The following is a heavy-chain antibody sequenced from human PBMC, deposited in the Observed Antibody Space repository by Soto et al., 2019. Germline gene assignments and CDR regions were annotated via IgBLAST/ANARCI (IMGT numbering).Heavy chain of an antibody. Sequence: QVQLVQSGAEVKKPGASVKVSCKASGYTFTSYGISWVRQAPGQGLEWMGWISAYNGNTNYAQKLQGRVTMTTDTSTSTAYMELRSLRSDDTAVYYCARVKYIQPYYYYYGMDVWGQGTTVTVSS. V-gene: IGHV1-18*01. CDR3: ARVKYIQPYYYYYGMDV. CDR1: GYTFTSYG. J-gene: IGHJ6*02. D-gene: IGHD5-18*01. CDR2: ISAYNGNT.